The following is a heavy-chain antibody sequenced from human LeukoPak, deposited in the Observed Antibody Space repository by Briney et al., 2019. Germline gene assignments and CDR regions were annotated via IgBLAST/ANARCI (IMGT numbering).Heavy chain of an antibody. Sequence: PPETLSLTCTVSGGSISSYYWSWIRQPPGKGLEWIRYIYYSGSTNYNPSLKSRVTISVDTSKNQFSLKLSSVTAADTAVYYCARSDYYDSSGYYLRPDYFDYWGQGTLVTVSS. D-gene: IGHD3-22*01. CDR2: IYYSGST. J-gene: IGHJ4*02. CDR3: ARSDYYDSSGYYLRPDYFDY. CDR1: GGSISSYY. V-gene: IGHV4-59*01.